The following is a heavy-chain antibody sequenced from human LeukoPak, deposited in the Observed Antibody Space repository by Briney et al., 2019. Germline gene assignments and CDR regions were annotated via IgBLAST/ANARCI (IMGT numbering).Heavy chain of an antibody. CDR1: GGTFSSYA. CDR3: ATSPRYLVLEWFDY. CDR2: IIPIFGTA. Sequence: SVKVSCKASGGTFSSYAIRWVRQAPGQGLEWMGGIIPIFGTANYAQKFQGRVTITADESTSTAYMELSSLRSEDTAVYYCATSPRYLVLEWFDYWGQGTLVTVSS. V-gene: IGHV1-69*13. D-gene: IGHD1-1*01. J-gene: IGHJ4*02.